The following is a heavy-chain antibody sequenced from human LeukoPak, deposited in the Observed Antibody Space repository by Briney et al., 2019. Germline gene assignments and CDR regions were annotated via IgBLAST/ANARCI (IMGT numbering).Heavy chain of an antibody. Sequence: PSETLSLTCTVSGGSISSSSYYWGWIRQPPGKGLEWIGSIYYSGSTYYNPSLKGRVTISVDTSKNQFSLKLSSVTAADTAVYYCARLGYCSGGSCFSTPYYYYYMDVWGKGTTVTVSS. CDR3: ARLGYCSGGSCFSTPYYYYYMDV. J-gene: IGHJ6*03. CDR1: GGSISSSSYY. V-gene: IGHV4-39*01. CDR2: IYYSGST. D-gene: IGHD2-15*01.